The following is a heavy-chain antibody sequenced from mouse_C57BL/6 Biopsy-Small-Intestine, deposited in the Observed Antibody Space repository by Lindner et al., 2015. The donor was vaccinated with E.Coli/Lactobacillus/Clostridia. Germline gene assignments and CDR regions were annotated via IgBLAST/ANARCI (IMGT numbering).Heavy chain of an antibody. J-gene: IGHJ4*01. V-gene: IGHV1-54*01. CDR2: INPGSGGT. Sequence: LQESGAELVRPGTSVKVSCKASGYAFTNYLIEWVKQRPGQGLEWIGVINPGSGGTNYNEKFKGKATLTADKSPSTAYMQLSSLTSEDSAVYFCARNRTYAMDYWGQGTSVTVSS. CDR1: GYAFTNYL. CDR3: ARNRTYAMDY.